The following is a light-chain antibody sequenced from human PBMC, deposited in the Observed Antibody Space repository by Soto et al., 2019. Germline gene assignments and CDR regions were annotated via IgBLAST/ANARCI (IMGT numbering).Light chain of an antibody. J-gene: IGLJ1*01. CDR2: KAS. CDR3: SSYTSGSTLYV. Sequence: QSVLTQPASVSGSPGQSITISCTGTSSDVGGYDYVSWYQQHPGKAPRLMIYKASNRPSGVSHRFSGSRSGNTASLTISGLQAEDEPDYYCSSYTSGSTLYVFGTGTKVTVL. V-gene: IGLV2-14*01. CDR1: SSDVGGYDY.